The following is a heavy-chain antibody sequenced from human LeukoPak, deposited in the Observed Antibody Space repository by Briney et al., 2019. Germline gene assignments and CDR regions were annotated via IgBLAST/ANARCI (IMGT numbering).Heavy chain of an antibody. V-gene: IGHV1-24*01. Sequence: ASVKVSCKVSGYTLTELSMHWVRQAPGKGLEWMGGFDPEDGETIYAQKFQGRVTMTEDTSTDTAYMELRSLRSDDTAVYYCARDRDYYGSGSYIVGFDPWGQGTLVTVSS. D-gene: IGHD3-10*01. CDR3: ARDRDYYGSGSYIVGFDP. CDR1: GYTLTELS. CDR2: FDPEDGET. J-gene: IGHJ5*02.